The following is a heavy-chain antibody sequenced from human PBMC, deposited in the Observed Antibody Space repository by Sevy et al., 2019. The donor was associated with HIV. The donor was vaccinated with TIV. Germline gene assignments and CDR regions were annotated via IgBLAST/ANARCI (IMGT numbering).Heavy chain of an antibody. CDR2: ISSSSSYI. Sequence: GGSLRLSCAASGFTFSSYSMNWVRQAPGKGLEWVSSISSSSSYIYYADSVKGRFTISRDNAKNSLYLQMNSLRAEETAVYYCARMGYSSGRVDYWGQGTLVTVSS. CDR3: ARMGYSSGRVDY. D-gene: IGHD6-19*01. CDR1: GFTFSSYS. V-gene: IGHV3-21*01. J-gene: IGHJ4*02.